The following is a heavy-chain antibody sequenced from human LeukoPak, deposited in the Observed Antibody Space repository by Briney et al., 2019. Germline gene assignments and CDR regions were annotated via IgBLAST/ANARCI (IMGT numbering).Heavy chain of an antibody. J-gene: IGHJ6*03. V-gene: IGHV1-8*01. CDR3: AKGSGYEAQYYYYYMDV. D-gene: IGHD5-12*01. CDR1: GYTFTNYD. CDR2: MNPNSGKT. Sequence: ASVKVSCKASGYTFTNYDINWVRQASGQGLEWLGWMNPNSGKTGYAQRFQGRVNITTNTSINTAYLELSSLRPEDTAVYYCAKGSGYEAQYYYYYMDVWGKGTTVTISS.